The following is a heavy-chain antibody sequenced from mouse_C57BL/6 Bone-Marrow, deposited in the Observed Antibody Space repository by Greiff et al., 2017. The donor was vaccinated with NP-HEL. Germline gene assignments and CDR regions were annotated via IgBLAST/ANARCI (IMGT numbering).Heavy chain of an antibody. CDR3: ARVDYGRDWYFDV. CDR1: GFTFSSYA. Sequence: EVQVVESGGGLVKPGGSLKLSCAASGFTFSSYAMSWVRQTPEKRLEWVATISDGGSYTYYPDNVKGRFTISRDNAKNNLYLQMSHLKSEDTAMYYCARVDYGRDWYFDVWGTGTTVTVSS. D-gene: IGHD2-4*01. V-gene: IGHV5-4*01. J-gene: IGHJ1*03. CDR2: ISDGGSYT.